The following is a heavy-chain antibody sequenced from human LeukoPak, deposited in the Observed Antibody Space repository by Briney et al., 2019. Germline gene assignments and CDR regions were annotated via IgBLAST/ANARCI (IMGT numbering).Heavy chain of an antibody. CDR1: GGTSSSYT. Sequence: GASVKVSCKASGGTSSSYTISWVRQAPGQGLEWMGRIIPILGIANYAQKFQGRVTITADKSTSTAYMELSSLRSEDTAVYYCARDDNPSMVVTVFDYWGQGTLVTVSS. CDR2: IIPILGIA. D-gene: IGHD4-23*01. V-gene: IGHV1-69*04. CDR3: ARDDNPSMVVTVFDY. J-gene: IGHJ4*02.